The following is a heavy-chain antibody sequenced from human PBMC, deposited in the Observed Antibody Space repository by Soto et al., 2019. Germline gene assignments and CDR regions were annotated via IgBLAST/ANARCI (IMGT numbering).Heavy chain of an antibody. CDR2: IYYSGST. D-gene: IGHD4-17*01. CDR1: GGSISSGGYY. Sequence: SETLSLTCTVSGGSISSGGYYWSWIRQHPGKGLEWIGYIYYSGSTYYNPSLKSRVTISVDTSKNQFSLKLSSVTAADTAVYYCARDLRGADYGIDYWGQGTLVTVSS. CDR3: ARDLRGADYGIDY. J-gene: IGHJ4*02. V-gene: IGHV4-31*03.